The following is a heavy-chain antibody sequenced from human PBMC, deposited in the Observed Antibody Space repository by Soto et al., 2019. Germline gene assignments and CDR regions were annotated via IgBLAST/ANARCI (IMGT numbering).Heavy chain of an antibody. CDR1: GGTFSSSA. D-gene: IGHD3-3*02. V-gene: IGHV1-69*12. J-gene: IGHJ6*02. CDR3: ARDNGRPQLGGNYYYITDV. CDR2: IIPLFRTP. Sequence: QVQLVQSGAEVKEPGSSVKVSCQASGGTFSSSALSWVRQAPGQGLEWMGGIIPLFRTPDYAQKFQGRVTITGDESTSTTYMELSSLRSEDTAIYSCARDNGRPQLGGNYYYITDVWGQGTTITVSS.